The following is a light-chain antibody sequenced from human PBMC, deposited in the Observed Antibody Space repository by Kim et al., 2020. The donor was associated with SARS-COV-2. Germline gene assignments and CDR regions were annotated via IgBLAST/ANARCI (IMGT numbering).Light chain of an antibody. Sequence: DIVLTQSPATLSLSPGERATLSCRASQSISTFLSWYQQKPGQPPRLLMYNASNRAAGSPGRFSGSGSGTDFTLTISSLEPEDLAVYYCQQRGNWITFGGGTKVEIK. CDR1: QSISTF. CDR3: QQRGNWIT. J-gene: IGKJ4*01. CDR2: NAS. V-gene: IGKV3-11*01.